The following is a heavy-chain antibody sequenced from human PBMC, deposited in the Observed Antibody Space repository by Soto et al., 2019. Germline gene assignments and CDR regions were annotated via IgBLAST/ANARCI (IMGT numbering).Heavy chain of an antibody. CDR2: ISYDGSNK. CDR1: GFTFSGYG. V-gene: IGHV3-30*18. CDR3: AKDQSPPYCSSTSCQPRGYYGMDV. D-gene: IGHD2-2*01. Sequence: GGSLRLSCAASGFTFSGYGMHWVRQAPGKGLEWVAVISYDGSNKYYADSVKGRFTISRDNSKNTLYLQMNSLRAEDTAVYYCAKDQSPPYCSSTSCQPRGYYGMDVWGQGTTVTVSS. J-gene: IGHJ6*02.